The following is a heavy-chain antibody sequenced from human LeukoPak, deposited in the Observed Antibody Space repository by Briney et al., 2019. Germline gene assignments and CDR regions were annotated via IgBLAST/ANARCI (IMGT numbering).Heavy chain of an antibody. Sequence: PGRSLRLSCTASGFTFGDYAMSWVRQAPGKGLEWVGFIRSKAYGGTTEYAASVKGRFTISRDDSKSIAYLQMNSLKTEDTAVYYCTRVPGYSYRLDYWGQGTLVTVSS. CDR2: IRSKAYGGTT. D-gene: IGHD5-18*01. V-gene: IGHV3-49*04. J-gene: IGHJ4*02. CDR1: GFTFGDYA. CDR3: TRVPGYSYRLDY.